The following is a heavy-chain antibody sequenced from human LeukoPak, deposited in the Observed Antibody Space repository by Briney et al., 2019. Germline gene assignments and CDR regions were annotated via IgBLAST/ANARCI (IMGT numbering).Heavy chain of an antibody. D-gene: IGHD2-15*01. V-gene: IGHV4-38-2*01. Sequence: PSETLSLTCAVSGYSISSGYYWGWIRQPPGKGLEWLGSIYHSGSSYYNPALKSRVTISVDTSKNQFSLKLSSVTAADTAVYYCARHSLLPGAYWGQGTLVTVSS. CDR1: GYSISSGYY. J-gene: IGHJ4*02. CDR3: ARHSLLPGAY. CDR2: IYHSGSS.